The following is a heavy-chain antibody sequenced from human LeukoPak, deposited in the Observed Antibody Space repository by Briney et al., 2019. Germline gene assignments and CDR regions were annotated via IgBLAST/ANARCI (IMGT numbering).Heavy chain of an antibody. V-gene: IGHV1-2*02. D-gene: IGHD6-13*01. Sequence: GASVKVSCKASGYTFTGYYMHWVRQAPGQGLEWMGWINPNSGGTNYAQKFQGRVTMTRNTSISTAYMELSSLRSEDTAVYYCARGASSWRYYYYMDVWGKGTTVTISS. CDR3: ARGASSWRYYYYMDV. CDR1: GYTFTGYY. CDR2: INPNSGGT. J-gene: IGHJ6*03.